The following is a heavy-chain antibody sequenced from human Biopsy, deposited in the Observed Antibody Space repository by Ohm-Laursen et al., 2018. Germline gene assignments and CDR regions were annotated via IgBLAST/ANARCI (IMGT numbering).Heavy chain of an antibody. CDR1: SYTFTDHN. V-gene: IGHV1-2*02. J-gene: IGHJ4*02. Sequence: SVKVSCNASSYTFTDHNIHWMRQAPGQGLEWLGYINCKTGATNYAQKFQGTVTMTRDTSISTAYLALGSLRSADTAIYYCARNPLNGHKHFDYWGQGSLVTVSS. CDR2: INCKTGAT. CDR3: ARNPLNGHKHFDY. D-gene: IGHD2-8*01.